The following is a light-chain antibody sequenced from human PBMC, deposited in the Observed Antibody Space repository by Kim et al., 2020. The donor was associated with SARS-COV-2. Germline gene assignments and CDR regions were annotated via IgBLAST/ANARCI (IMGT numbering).Light chain of an antibody. CDR2: GAS. J-gene: IGKJ2*01. CDR1: QDIRNS. CDR3: QQYYRTPYT. V-gene: IGKV1-NL1*01. Sequence: GDRVTITCRASQDIRNSLAWYQQKPGKAPELLLYGASTLESGVPSRFSGSGSGTDYALTISSLLPEDFATFYCQQYYRTPYTFGQGTKLEI.